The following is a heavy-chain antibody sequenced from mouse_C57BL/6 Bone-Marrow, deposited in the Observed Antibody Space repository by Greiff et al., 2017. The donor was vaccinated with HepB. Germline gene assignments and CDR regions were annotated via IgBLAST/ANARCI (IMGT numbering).Heavy chain of an antibody. V-gene: IGHV1-81*01. Sequence: VKLMESGAELARPGASVKLSCKASGYTFTSYGISWVKQRTGQGLEWIGEIYPRSGNTYYNEKFKGKATLTADKSSSTAYMELRSLTSEDSAVYFCAYYYGSSANWYFDVWGTGTTVTVSS. J-gene: IGHJ1*03. CDR3: AYYYGSSANWYFDV. CDR1: GYTFTSYG. CDR2: IYPRSGNT. D-gene: IGHD1-1*01.